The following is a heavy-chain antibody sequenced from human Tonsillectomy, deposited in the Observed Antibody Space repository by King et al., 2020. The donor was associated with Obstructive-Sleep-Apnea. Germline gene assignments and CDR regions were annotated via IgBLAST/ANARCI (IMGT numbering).Heavy chain of an antibody. Sequence: VQLVESGGGVVQPGRSLRLSCTASGFTFSSYGMHWVRQAPGKGLEWVAVISYDGSNKYYIDSVKGRFTISRDNSKNTLYLQMNSLRPEDTAVYYCAKELVAAAATGGMDVWGQGTTVTVSS. V-gene: IGHV3-30*18. CDR3: AKELVAAAATGGMDV. D-gene: IGHD6-13*01. CDR1: GFTFSSYG. CDR2: ISYDGSNK. J-gene: IGHJ6*02.